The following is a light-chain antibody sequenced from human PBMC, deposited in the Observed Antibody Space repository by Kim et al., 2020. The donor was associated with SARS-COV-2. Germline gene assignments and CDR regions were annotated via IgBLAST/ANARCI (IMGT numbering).Light chain of an antibody. V-gene: IGLV2-18*02. Sequence: QSALTQPPSVSRSPGQSATISCTGTSSDVGAYNRVSWYQQPPGTAPKLIIYEVANRPSGVPDPFSGSKSDNTASLTISGLQAEDEAHYYCSSFTTSSTLVFGGGTQLTVL. CDR1: SSDVGAYNR. CDR2: EVA. CDR3: SSFTTSSTLV. J-gene: IGLJ2*01.